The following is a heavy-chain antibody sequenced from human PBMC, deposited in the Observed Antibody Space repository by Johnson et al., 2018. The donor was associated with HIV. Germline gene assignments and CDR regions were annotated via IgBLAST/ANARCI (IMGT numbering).Heavy chain of an antibody. Sequence: VQVLESGGGVVQPGRSLRLSCAASGFTFSKYDMHWVRQVTGKGLEWVSAIGTAGDTYYPGSVKGRFTISRENAKNTLYLQMNSLRPEDTAVYYCAMLFLHAFDIWGQGTMVTVSS. CDR3: AMLFLHAFDI. D-gene: IGHD3-10*01. J-gene: IGHJ3*02. CDR1: GFTFSKYD. CDR2: IGTAGDT. V-gene: IGHV3-13*01.